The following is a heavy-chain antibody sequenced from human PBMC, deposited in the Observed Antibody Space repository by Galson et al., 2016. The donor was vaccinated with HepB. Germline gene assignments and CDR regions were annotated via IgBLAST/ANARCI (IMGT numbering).Heavy chain of an antibody. V-gene: IGHV3-15*07. CDR3: ATGGSYSTNDPFDI. CDR1: GFSFSNAW. D-gene: IGHD1-26*01. Sequence: SLRLSCAASGFSFSNAWMNWVRQAPGKGLEWVGRIKSKPDGGTRDYAAPVKGRFSVSRDDSENTLYLQMNSLKTEGSAVYYCATGGSYSTNDPFDIWGQGTMVTVSS. J-gene: IGHJ3*02. CDR2: IKSKPDGGTR.